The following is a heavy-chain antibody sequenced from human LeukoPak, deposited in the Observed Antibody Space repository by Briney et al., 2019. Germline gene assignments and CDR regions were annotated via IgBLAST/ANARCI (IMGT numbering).Heavy chain of an antibody. CDR3: ARDRAVAGLFDY. J-gene: IGHJ4*02. CDR2: ISWNSGSI. CDR1: GFTFDDYA. Sequence: GGSLRLSCAASGFTFDDYAMHWVRQAPGKGLEWVSGISWNSGSIGYADSVKGRFTMSRDNTKNSVYLQMNSLRAEDTAVYYCARDRAVAGLFDYWGQGTLVTVSS. D-gene: IGHD6-19*01. V-gene: IGHV3-9*01.